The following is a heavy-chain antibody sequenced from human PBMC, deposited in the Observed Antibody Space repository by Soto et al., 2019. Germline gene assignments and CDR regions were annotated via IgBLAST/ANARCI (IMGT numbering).Heavy chain of an antibody. Sequence: QVQLVQSGPEVKKPGASVKVSCKASGYTFSTYGISWVRQAPGPGLEWMGWISGYNGQTNYAQKFRGRVTITTDTSTSTAYMELRSLRSDDTAMYYCARDVRKQLWVEGLNAMDVWGQGTTVTVSS. CDR2: ISGYNGQT. V-gene: IGHV1-18*01. CDR1: GYTFSTYG. D-gene: IGHD5-18*01. CDR3: ARDVRKQLWVEGLNAMDV. J-gene: IGHJ6*02.